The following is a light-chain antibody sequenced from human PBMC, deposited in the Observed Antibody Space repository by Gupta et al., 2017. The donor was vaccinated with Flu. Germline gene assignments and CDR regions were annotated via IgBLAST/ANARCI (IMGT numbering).Light chain of an antibody. Sequence: QSVLPQAPSASRTPGQRVSISCSGSRSNIGSNTVNWYQHLPGTAPKLLIDGYNQRPSGVPDRVSGYTSGIYGSLDISGLQSEDGADDYWEKWDDSLNGLVFGGGTMLTVL. CDR1: RSNIGSNT. J-gene: IGLJ3*02. CDR3: EKWDDSLNGLV. CDR2: GYN. V-gene: IGLV1-44*01.